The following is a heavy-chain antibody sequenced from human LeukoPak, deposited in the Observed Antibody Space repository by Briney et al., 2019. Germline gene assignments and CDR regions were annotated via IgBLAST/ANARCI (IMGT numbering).Heavy chain of an antibody. Sequence: GGSLRLSCAASGFTFSSYWMSWVRQAPGKGLEWVANIKQDGSEKYYVDSVKGRFTISRDNAKTSLYLEMNSLRAEDTAVYYCARDATYCTNGVCYTRFDYWGQGTLVTVSS. D-gene: IGHD2-8*01. CDR3: ARDATYCTNGVCYTRFDY. J-gene: IGHJ4*02. V-gene: IGHV3-7*01. CDR2: IKQDGSEK. CDR1: GFTFSSYW.